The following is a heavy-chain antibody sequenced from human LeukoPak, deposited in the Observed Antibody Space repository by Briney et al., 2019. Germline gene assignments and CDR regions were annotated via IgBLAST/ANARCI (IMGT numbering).Heavy chain of an antibody. CDR3: ARDRGGSDGFDY. Sequence: GGSLRLSCAASGFTFSDYNMRWIRQAPGKGLEWVSSISRSGSTKYYADSVKGRFTISRDNAKNSLYLQMNSLRAEDTAVYYCARDRGGSDGFDYWGQGTLVTVSS. D-gene: IGHD1-26*01. V-gene: IGHV3-11*04. CDR2: ISRSGSTK. J-gene: IGHJ4*02. CDR1: GFTFSDYN.